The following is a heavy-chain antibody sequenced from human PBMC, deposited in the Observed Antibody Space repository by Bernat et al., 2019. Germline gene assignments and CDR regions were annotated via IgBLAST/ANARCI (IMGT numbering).Heavy chain of an antibody. V-gene: IGHV3-7*04. J-gene: IGHJ6*02. CDR1: GFTFSSYW. Sequence: EVQLVESGGGLVQPGGSLRLSCAASGFTFSSYWMSWVRQAPGKGLEWVANIKQDGSEKYYVDSVKGRFTISRDNAKNSLYLQMNSLRAEDTAVYYCARDHGYSYGLDYYGMDVWGQGTTVTVSS. CDR2: IKQDGSEK. D-gene: IGHD5-18*01. CDR3: ARDHGYSYGLDYYGMDV.